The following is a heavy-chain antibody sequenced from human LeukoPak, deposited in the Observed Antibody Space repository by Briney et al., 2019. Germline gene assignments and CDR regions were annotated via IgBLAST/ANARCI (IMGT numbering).Heavy chain of an antibody. J-gene: IGHJ3*02. V-gene: IGHV4-59*08. Sequence: SETLSLTCTVSGGSISSYYWSWIRQPPGKGLEWIGYIYYSGSTNYNPSLKSRVTISVDTSKNQFSLKLSSVTAADTAVYYCARHEKALGSSRSSGAFDIWGQGTMVTVSS. CDR2: IYYSGST. D-gene: IGHD6-13*01. CDR3: ARHEKALGSSRSSGAFDI. CDR1: GGSISSYY.